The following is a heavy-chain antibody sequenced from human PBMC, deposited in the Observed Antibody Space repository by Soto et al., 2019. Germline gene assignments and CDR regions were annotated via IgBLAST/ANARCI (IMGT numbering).Heavy chain of an antibody. Sequence: QVQLVQSGAEVKQPGASVKVSCKASGYTFTGYYMHWVRQAPGQGLEWMGWINPNSGGTNYAQKFQGWVTMTRDTSISTAYMELSRLRSDDTAVYYCARVVGSSGPNPYLQHWGQGTLVTVSS. V-gene: IGHV1-2*04. CDR3: ARVVGSSGPNPYLQH. CDR2: INPNSGGT. D-gene: IGHD3-22*01. CDR1: GYTFTGYY. J-gene: IGHJ1*01.